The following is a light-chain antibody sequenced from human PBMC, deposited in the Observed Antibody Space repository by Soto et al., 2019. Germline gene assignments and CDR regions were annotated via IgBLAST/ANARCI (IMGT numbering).Light chain of an antibody. CDR3: QRYNNWPLT. Sequence: EIVMTQSPAALSVSPGDAATLSCRASQSVHSRLAWYQQKPGQAPRLLIYGASTRASGIPARFRGSGSGTEFTLTISSLQSEDFAVYYCQRYNNWPLTFGGGTKVENK. J-gene: IGKJ4*01. CDR1: QSVHSR. V-gene: IGKV3-15*01. CDR2: GAS.